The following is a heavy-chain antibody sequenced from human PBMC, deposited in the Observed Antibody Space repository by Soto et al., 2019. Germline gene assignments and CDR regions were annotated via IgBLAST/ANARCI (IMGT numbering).Heavy chain of an antibody. CDR2: IYYSGTT. CDR1: GGSISSGDFY. Sequence: QMQLQESGPGRVKPSQTLSPTCTVSGGSISSGDFYWNWIRQPPGKGLEWIGFIYYSGTTYYNPSLKSRLTISIDTSKNQFSLTLSSVTAADTAVYYCASLRCSGNNCFRWFDPWGLGTLVTVSS. CDR3: ASLRCSGNNCFRWFDP. V-gene: IGHV4-30-4*01. D-gene: IGHD2-8*02. J-gene: IGHJ5*02.